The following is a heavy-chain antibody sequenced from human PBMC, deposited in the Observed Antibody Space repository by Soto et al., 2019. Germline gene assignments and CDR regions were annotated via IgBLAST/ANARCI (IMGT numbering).Heavy chain of an antibody. V-gene: IGHV3-23*01. CDR2: ISVSGGST. Sequence: PGGSLRRSCAASGFTFSSYAMIWVRQAPGKGLEWVSAISVSGGSTYYADSVKGRFTISRDNSKNTLYLQMNSLRAEDTAMYYCARLWTGVIYENYPSGTYSVGPHWFDPWGQGTLVTVSS. D-gene: IGHD3-10*01. CDR3: ARLWTGVIYENYPSGTYSVGPHWFDP. J-gene: IGHJ5*02. CDR1: GFTFSSYA.